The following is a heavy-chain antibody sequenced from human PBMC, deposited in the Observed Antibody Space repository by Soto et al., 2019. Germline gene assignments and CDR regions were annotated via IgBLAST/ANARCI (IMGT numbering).Heavy chain of an antibody. J-gene: IGHJ4*02. CDR1: GFTFDDYT. D-gene: IGHD6-13*01. Sequence: PGGSLRLSCAASGFTFDDYTMHWVRQAPGKGLEWVSLISWDGGSTYYADSVKGRFTISRDNSKNSLYLQMNSLRTEDTALYYCAKDIGIAAAGLGGFDYWGQGTLVTVSS. CDR3: AKDIGIAAAGLGGFDY. CDR2: ISWDGGST. V-gene: IGHV3-43*01.